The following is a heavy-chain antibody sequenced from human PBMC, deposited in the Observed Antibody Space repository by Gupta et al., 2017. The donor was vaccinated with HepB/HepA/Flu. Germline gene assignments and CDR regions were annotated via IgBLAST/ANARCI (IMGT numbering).Heavy chain of an antibody. CDR2: ISAGVGST. CDR1: GFSSSNYP. J-gene: IGHJ4*02. D-gene: IGHD1-26*01. V-gene: IGHV3-23*01. CDR3: AKGLTILDY. Sequence: EVQLLESGGGLVQPGGSLQVSCAASGFSSSNYPMTWVRQAPGKGLGWVSAISAGVGSTHYADSVKGRFTISSDTSKNTGDLEMNSLRAEDTAVYYCAKGLTILDYWGQGTLVTVSS.